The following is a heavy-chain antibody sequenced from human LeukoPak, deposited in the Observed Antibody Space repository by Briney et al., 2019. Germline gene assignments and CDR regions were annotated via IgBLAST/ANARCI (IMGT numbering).Heavy chain of an antibody. CDR1: GYIFTKFY. CDR2: MNPTSGAT. CDR3: ARLQWLERKFDP. Sequence: ASVKVSCKASGYIFTKFYIHWVRQAPGQGLEWMGWMNPTSGATNYAQKFQGRVTMTRDTSLNTAYMELSSLRSDDTAIYYCARLQWLERKFDPWGQGTQVTVSS. V-gene: IGHV1-2*02. D-gene: IGHD6-19*01. J-gene: IGHJ5*02.